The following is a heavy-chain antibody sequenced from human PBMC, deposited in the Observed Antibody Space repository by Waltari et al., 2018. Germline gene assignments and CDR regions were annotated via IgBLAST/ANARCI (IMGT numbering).Heavy chain of an antibody. V-gene: IGHV3-73*01. Sequence: EEQMVESGGDLVQPGGSLKLSCAASGFIFSDSAIHWVRQAPGKGLEWVGRIRTRTNNYATAYGASVKGRFTISRDDSRNVAYLQMNSLKTEDTALYYCSRHDPLDYWGQGTLVTVSS. CDR2: IRTRTNNYAT. J-gene: IGHJ4*02. CDR3: SRHDPLDY. CDR1: GFIFSDSA.